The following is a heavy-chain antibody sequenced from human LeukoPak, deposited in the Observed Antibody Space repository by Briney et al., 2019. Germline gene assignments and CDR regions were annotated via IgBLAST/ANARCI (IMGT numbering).Heavy chain of an antibody. CDR3: STSLNLPGY. CDR2: INPDGSDI. CDR1: GITLRTYW. Sequence: EGSLRLSCEASGITLRTYWMHWVRQAPGKGLEWVSCINPDGSDIRYADPVKGRFSISRDNARNMVSLQMNSLTVEDTAMYFCSTSLNLPGYWGQGTLVIVSS. D-gene: IGHD4/OR15-4a*01. J-gene: IGHJ4*02. V-gene: IGHV3-74*01.